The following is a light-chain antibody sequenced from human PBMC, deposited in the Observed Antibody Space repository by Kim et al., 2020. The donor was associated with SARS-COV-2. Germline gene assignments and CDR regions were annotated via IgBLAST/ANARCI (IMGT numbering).Light chain of an antibody. CDR1: SSIIGANY. CDR2: EDD. J-gene: IGLJ2*01. CDR3: QSYNRSNVV. Sequence: RTLTTSCTRGSSIIGANYVQCYQQRPGGVPTTVIYEDDQRPSGVSVRFSGSIDNSSNSASLTISGLKTEDEADYYCQSYNRSNVVFGGGTQLTVL. V-gene: IGLV6-57*03.